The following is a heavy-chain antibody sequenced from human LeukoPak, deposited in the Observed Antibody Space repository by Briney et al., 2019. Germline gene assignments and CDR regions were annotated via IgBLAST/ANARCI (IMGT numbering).Heavy chain of an antibody. CDR3: ARENYDFWSGYYPRYYYYYGMDV. V-gene: IGHV1-18*01. D-gene: IGHD3-3*01. J-gene: IGHJ6*02. Sequence: ASVKVSCKASGYTFTSYGISWVQQAPGQGLEWMGWISAYNGNTNYAQKLQGRVTMTTDTSTSTAYMELRSLRSDDTAVYYCARENYDFWSGYYPRYYYYYGMDVWGQGTTVTVSS. CDR1: GYTFTSYG. CDR2: ISAYNGNT.